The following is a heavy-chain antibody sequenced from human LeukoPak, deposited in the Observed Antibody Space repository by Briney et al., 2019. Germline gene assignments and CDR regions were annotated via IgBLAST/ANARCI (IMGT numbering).Heavy chain of an antibody. J-gene: IGHJ4*02. D-gene: IGHD1-1*01. CDR3: AKRDSTGLHYFDY. V-gene: IGHV3-23*01. CDR1: GFTFSSYA. CDR2: ISGSGGST. Sequence: GGSLRLSCAASGFTFSSYAMSWVRQAPGKGLEWVSAISGSGGSTYYADSVKGRFTISRDNSKNTLYLQMNSLRVDDAAVYYCAKRDSTGLHYFDYWGQGTLVTVSS.